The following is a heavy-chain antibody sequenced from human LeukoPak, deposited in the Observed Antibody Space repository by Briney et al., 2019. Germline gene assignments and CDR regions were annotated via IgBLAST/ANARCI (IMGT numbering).Heavy chain of an antibody. CDR1: GGSVSSGSYS. CDR2: IYYSGIT. CDR3: ARVQRFWSGYPADY. D-gene: IGHD3-3*01. Sequence: PSETLSLTRTVSGGSVSSGSYSWSWIRQPPGKGLEWIGNIYYSGITNYNPSLKSRVTISVDTSKNQLPLKLSSVTAADTALYYCARVQRFWSGYPADYWGQGTLVTVSS. J-gene: IGHJ4*02. V-gene: IGHV4-61*01.